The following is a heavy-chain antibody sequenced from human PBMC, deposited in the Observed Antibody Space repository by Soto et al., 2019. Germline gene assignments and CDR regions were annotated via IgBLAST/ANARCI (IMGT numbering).Heavy chain of an antibody. V-gene: IGHV3-7*05. D-gene: IGHD3-10*01. CDR2: IKQDGSEK. J-gene: IGHJ4*02. CDR1: GFTFSTYW. CDR3: ARDVQLWLGELLFDY. Sequence: EVQLVESGGGLVQPGGSLRLSCAASGFTFSTYWLSWVRQAPGKGLEWVANIKQDGSEKYYVDSVKGRFTISRDNANDSLYLQMSSLRAEDTAVYYCARDVQLWLGELLFDYWGQGALVTVSS.